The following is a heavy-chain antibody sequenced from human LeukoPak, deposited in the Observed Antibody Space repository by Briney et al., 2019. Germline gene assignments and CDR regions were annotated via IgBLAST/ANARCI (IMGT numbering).Heavy chain of an antibody. CDR2: IYYSGST. CDR1: GYSISSGYF. Sequence: SETLSLTCAVSGYSISSGYFWSWIRQPPGKGLEWIGYIYYSGSTNYNPSLKSRVTISVDTSKNQFSLKLSSVTAADTAVYYCASCYYDFWSGLSHGVNFYDMDVLGKGTTVTVSS. V-gene: IGHV4-38-2*01. CDR3: ASCYYDFWSGLSHGVNFYDMDV. D-gene: IGHD3-3*01. J-gene: IGHJ6*03.